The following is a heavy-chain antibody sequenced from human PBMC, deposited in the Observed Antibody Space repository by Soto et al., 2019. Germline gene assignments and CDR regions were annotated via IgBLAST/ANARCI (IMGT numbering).Heavy chain of an antibody. J-gene: IGHJ4*02. CDR1: GFTLSDHS. D-gene: IGHD3-22*01. CDR3: TTGLSNGYYNFDY. CDR2: IKGEADGGTT. Sequence: GGSLRLSCAASGFTLSDHSMSWIRQAPGKGLEWVGRIKGEADGGTTDYAAPVKGRITISRDHSKDTLYLQMNSLKTEDTAVYYCTTGLSNGYYNFDYWGQGTPVTVSS. V-gene: IGHV3-15*01.